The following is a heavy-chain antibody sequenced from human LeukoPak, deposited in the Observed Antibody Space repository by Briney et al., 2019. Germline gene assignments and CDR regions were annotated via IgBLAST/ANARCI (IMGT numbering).Heavy chain of an antibody. CDR2: ISGSGGST. J-gene: IGHJ6*02. Sequence: GGALTLSCAASGFTFSSYAMSWVRQAPGKGLEWVSAISGSGGSTYYADSVKGRFTISRDNSKNTLYLQMNSLRAEDTAVYYCAKDYGDYPGMDVWGQGTTVTVSS. CDR1: GFTFSSYA. CDR3: AKDYGDYPGMDV. V-gene: IGHV3-23*01. D-gene: IGHD4-17*01.